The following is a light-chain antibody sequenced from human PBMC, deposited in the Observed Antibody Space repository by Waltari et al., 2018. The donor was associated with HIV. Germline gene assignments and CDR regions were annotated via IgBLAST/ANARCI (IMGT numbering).Light chain of an antibody. CDR3: QQATSFPPRT. V-gene: IGKV1D-12*01. CDR2: AAS. J-gene: IGKJ1*01. CDR1: QGIASW. Sequence: DIQMTQSPSSVSAPVGDRVTITCRASQGIASWLAWHQQKPGKAPKLLIFAASTLQSGVPSRFSGSGSGTDFTLTISSLQPEDIGTYYCQQATSFPPRTFGQGTKVEIK.